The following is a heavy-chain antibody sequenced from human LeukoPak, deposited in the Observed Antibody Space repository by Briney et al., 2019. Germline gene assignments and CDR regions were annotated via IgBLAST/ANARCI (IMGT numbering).Heavy chain of an antibody. V-gene: IGHV3-23*01. CDR2: FSGSGGST. J-gene: IGHJ4*02. CDR1: GFTFSSYA. Sequence: PGGSLRLSCAASGFTFSSYAMSWVRQAPGKGLECISGFSGSGGSTYYADSVKGRFTISRDNSMNTLYLQMNSLRAEDTAVYYCAKDDRIQTRRYSYNYWGQGTLVTVSS. D-gene: IGHD5-18*01. CDR3: AKDDRIQTRRYSYNY.